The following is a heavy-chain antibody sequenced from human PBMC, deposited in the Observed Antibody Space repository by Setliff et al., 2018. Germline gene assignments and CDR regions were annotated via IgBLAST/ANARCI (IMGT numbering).Heavy chain of an antibody. V-gene: IGHV4-31*03. CDR1: GGSINSGGYY. J-gene: IGHJ4*01. Sequence: SETLSLTCTVSGGSINSGGYYWTWVRKLPGKGLEWIGYIHYSGNTKYNPPLKSRLTISVDTAMNQFALELRSVTAAGTAVYFCARVQPLRFFFDYWGHGALVTVSS. CDR3: ARVQPLRFFFDY. CDR2: IHYSGNT.